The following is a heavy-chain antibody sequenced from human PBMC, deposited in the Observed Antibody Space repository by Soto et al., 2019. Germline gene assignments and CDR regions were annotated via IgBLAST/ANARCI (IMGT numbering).Heavy chain of an antibody. V-gene: IGHV1-69*06. Sequence: QVQLVQSGAEVRKPGSSVRVSCKTSGGTFISYSFSWVRQAPGQGLEWMGGIIPMFDTPIYAQKFQGKVTITADKYTTTAYMDVSRLTSGDTAVYYCATGISMVRGVSITADYYHALDVWGQGTTVTVSS. CDR3: ATGISMVRGVSITADYYHALDV. D-gene: IGHD3-10*01. J-gene: IGHJ6*02. CDR1: GGTFISYS. CDR2: IIPMFDTP.